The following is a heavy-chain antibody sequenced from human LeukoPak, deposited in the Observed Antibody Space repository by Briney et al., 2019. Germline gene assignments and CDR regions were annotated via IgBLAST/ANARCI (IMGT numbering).Heavy chain of an antibody. Sequence: SETLSLTCTVSGDSISSSYWGWIRHPPGKGLEWIGYVYYTGSTNYNPSLKSRVTISVDTSKNQFSLKLSSVTAADTAVYYCARLSQENRVTTAKNWFDPWGQGTQVTVSS. CDR2: VYYTGST. J-gene: IGHJ5*02. V-gene: IGHV4-59*08. CDR1: GDSISSSY. CDR3: ARLSQENRVTTAKNWFDP. D-gene: IGHD4-17*01.